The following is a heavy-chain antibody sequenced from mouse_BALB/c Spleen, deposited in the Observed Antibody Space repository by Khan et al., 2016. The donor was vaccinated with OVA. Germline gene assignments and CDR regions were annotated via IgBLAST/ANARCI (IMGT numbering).Heavy chain of an antibody. Sequence: EVQLQESGPGLVKPSQSLSLTCTVTGYSITSGYGWNWIRQFPGNKLEWMGYISYSGRTNYNPFLKSRISITSDTSKNQFFLQLNSGTTEDTATYYCARTARIKYWGQGTTLTVSS. J-gene: IGHJ2*01. CDR1: GYSITSGYG. D-gene: IGHD1-2*01. CDR2: ISYSGRT. CDR3: ARTARIKY. V-gene: IGHV3-2*02.